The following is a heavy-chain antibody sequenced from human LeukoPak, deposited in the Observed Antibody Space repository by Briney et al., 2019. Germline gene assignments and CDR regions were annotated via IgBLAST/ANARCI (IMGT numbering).Heavy chain of an antibody. CDR2: IWYDGSNQ. V-gene: IGHV3-33*07. CDR3: ARDRWYDGSGYIVAFDY. CDR1: GFTFSRFG. J-gene: IGHJ4*02. D-gene: IGHD3-22*01. Sequence: GRSLRLSCEASGFTFSRFGMYWVRQAPGKGLEWVAVIWYDGSNQDYADSVKGRFTISRDNSKNTLYLQVSSLRAEDTAVYYCARDRWYDGSGYIVAFDYWGQGTLVTVS.